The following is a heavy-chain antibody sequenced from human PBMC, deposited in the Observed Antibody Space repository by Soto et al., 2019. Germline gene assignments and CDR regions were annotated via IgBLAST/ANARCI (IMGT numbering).Heavy chain of an antibody. CDR2: ISGSGGST. J-gene: IGHJ5*02. V-gene: IGHV3-23*01. CDR1: GFTFSSYA. CDR3: ARDLSSSSFTRETWFDP. D-gene: IGHD6-13*01. Sequence: PGGSLRLSCAASGFTFSSYAMSWVRQAPGKGLEWVSAISGSGGSTYYADSVKGRFTISRDNAKNSLYLQMNSLRAEDTAVYYCARDLSSSSFTRETWFDPWGQGTLVTVSS.